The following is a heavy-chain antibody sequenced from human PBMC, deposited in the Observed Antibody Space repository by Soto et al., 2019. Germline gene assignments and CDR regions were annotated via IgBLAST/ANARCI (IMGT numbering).Heavy chain of an antibody. D-gene: IGHD6-6*01. V-gene: IGHV2-70*04. CDR1: GFSLSTSGMR. CDR2: IDWDDDK. Sequence: SGPTLVNPTQTLTLTCTFSGFSLSTSGMRVSWIRQPPGKALEWLARIDWDDDKFYSTSLKTRLTISKDTSKNQVVLTMTNMDPVDTATYYCERHSSSSAFDIWGQGTMVTVSS. CDR3: ERHSSSSAFDI. J-gene: IGHJ3*02.